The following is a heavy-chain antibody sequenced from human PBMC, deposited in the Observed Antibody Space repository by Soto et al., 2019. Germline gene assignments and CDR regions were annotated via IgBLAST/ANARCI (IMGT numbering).Heavy chain of an antibody. CDR3: AKNPAGIAAAGTTDY. Sequence: PVGSLRLSCAASGFTFSSYAVSWVRQAPGKGLEWVSAISGSGGSTYYADSVKGRFTISRDNSKNTLYLQMNSLRAEDTAVYYCAKNPAGIAAAGTTDYWGQGTLVTVSS. V-gene: IGHV3-23*01. CDR2: ISGSGGST. J-gene: IGHJ4*02. CDR1: GFTFSSYA. D-gene: IGHD6-13*01.